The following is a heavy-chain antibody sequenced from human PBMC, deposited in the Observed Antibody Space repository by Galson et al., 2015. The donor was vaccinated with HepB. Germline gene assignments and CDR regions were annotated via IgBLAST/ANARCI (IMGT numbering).Heavy chain of an antibody. CDR3: AKGSHAGFGQRYNDDGLDP. Sequence: SLRLSCAASGFTFSSYAVSWVRRAPGKGLEWVSLISCGGGKKYYADSVKGRFTISRDNSKNTLYLQMNSLRVEDTAIYYCAKGSHAGFGQRYNDDGLDPWGQGTPVTVSS. V-gene: IGHV3-23*01. CDR1: GFTFSSYA. D-gene: IGHD4-17*01. CDR2: ISCGGGKK. J-gene: IGHJ5*02.